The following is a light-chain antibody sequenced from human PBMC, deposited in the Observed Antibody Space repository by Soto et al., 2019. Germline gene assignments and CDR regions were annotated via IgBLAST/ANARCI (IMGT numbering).Light chain of an antibody. CDR2: EVS. Sequence: QSVLTQPASVSGSPVQSITISCTGTSNDVGGYNYVSWYQQHPGKAPKLVIYEVSHRPSGISDRFSGSKSGNTASLTISGLQVEDEAEYYCSSYTTSRPYVFGPGTKLTVL. V-gene: IGLV2-14*01. CDR3: SSYTTSRPYV. CDR1: SNDVGGYNY. J-gene: IGLJ1*01.